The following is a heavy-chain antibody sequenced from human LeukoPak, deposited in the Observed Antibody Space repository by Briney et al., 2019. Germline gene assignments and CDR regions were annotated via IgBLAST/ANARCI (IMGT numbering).Heavy chain of an antibody. CDR3: ARDRHYGGNYFDY. D-gene: IGHD4-23*01. CDR2: ISSSSSTI. J-gene: IGHJ4*02. CDR1: GFTFSSYS. Sequence: PGGSLRLSCAASGFTFSSYSMNWVRQAPGKGLEWVSYISSSSSTIYYADSVKGRFTISRDNAKNSLYLQMNSLRAEDTAVYYCARDRHYGGNYFDYWGQGTLVTVSS. V-gene: IGHV3-48*04.